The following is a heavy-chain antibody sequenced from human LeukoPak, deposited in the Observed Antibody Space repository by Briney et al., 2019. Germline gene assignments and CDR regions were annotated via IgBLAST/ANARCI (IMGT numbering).Heavy chain of an antibody. J-gene: IGHJ4*02. CDR1: GGSIASNY. Sequence: PSETLSLTCTVSGGSIASNYWTWLRQPPGKGLEYIGYIYYTGGTNYNPSLKSRVTISVDTSKNQFSLKLTSVTAADTAVYFCAKYGNSGWVIDNWGQGTLVTVSS. CDR2: IYYTGGT. CDR3: AKYGNSGWVIDN. V-gene: IGHV4-59*08. D-gene: IGHD6-19*01.